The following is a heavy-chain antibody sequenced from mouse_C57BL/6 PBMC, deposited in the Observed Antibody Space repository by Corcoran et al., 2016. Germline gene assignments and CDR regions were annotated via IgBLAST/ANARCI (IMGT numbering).Heavy chain of an antibody. CDR2: IDPEDGET. V-gene: IGHV14-2*01. D-gene: IGHD1-1*01. CDR1: GFNITDYY. Sequence: EVQLQQSGAELVKPGASVKLSCTAAGFNITDYYMHWGKQRAEQGLEWIGRIDPEDGETKYAPKFQGKATITADTSSNTAYLQLSSLTSEDTAVYYCAVPSVSSYGDYAMDYWAPGTSVTVSS. J-gene: IGHJ4*01. CDR3: AVPSVSSYGDYAMDY.